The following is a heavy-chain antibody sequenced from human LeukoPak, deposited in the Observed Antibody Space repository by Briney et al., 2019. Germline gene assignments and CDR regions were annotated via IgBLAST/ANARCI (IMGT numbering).Heavy chain of an antibody. CDR1: GFTFSSYA. CDR2: ISGSGGST. Sequence: GGSLKLSCAASGFTFSSYAMSWVRQAPGKGLEWVSTISGSGGSTYYADSVTGRFTISRDSSKNTLYLQMNSLRAEDTAVYYCAKDRTYYYESRGYFDYWGQGTLVTVSS. D-gene: IGHD3-22*01. CDR3: AKDRTYYYESRGYFDY. J-gene: IGHJ4*02. V-gene: IGHV3-23*01.